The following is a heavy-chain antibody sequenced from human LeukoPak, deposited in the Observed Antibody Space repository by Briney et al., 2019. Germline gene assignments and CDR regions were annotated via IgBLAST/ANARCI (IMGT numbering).Heavy chain of an antibody. D-gene: IGHD4-11*01. J-gene: IGHJ4*02. Sequence: PGGSLRLSCAASGFTFSSYAMSWVRQAPGKGLEWVSAISGSGGSTYCADSVKGRFTISRDNSKNTLYLQMNSLRAEDTAVYYCAKDLTTRGRIPYYFDYWGQGTLVTVSS. CDR3: AKDLTTRGRIPYYFDY. CDR2: ISGSGGST. CDR1: GFTFSSYA. V-gene: IGHV3-23*01.